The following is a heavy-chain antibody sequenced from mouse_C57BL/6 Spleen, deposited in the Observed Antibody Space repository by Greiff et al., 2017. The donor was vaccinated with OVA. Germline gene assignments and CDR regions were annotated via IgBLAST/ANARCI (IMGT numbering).Heavy chain of an antibody. CDR3: TRTDSNYWFAY. J-gene: IGHJ3*01. V-gene: IGHV1-15*01. Sequence: QVHVKQSGAELVRPGASVTLSCKASGYTFTDYEMHWVKQTPVHGLEWIGAIDPETGGTAYNQKFKGKAILTADKSSSTAYMELRSLTSEDSAVYYCTRTDSNYWFAYWGQGTLVTVSA. CDR2: IDPETGGT. CDR1: GYTFTDYE. D-gene: IGHD2-5*01.